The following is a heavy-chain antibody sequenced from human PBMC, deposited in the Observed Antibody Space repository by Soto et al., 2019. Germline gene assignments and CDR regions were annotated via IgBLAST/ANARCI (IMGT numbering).Heavy chain of an antibody. CDR3: ARRGCDFWSGYYDYYYYGMDV. Sequence: PGGSLRLSCAASGFTFDDYAMHWVRQAPGKGLEWVSGISWNSGSIDYADSVKGRFTISRDNAKTSLYLQMNSLRAEDTAVYYCARRGCDFWSGYYDYYYYGMDVWGQGTTVTVSS. J-gene: IGHJ6*02. CDR2: ISWNSGSI. D-gene: IGHD3-3*01. V-gene: IGHV3-9*01. CDR1: GFTFDDYA.